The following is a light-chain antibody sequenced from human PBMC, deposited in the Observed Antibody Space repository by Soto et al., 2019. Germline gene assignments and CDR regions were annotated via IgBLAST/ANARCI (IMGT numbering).Light chain of an antibody. Sequence: DIVLTQSPLSLPVTPGEPASISCRSSQSVVSSNGSNYLDWYLQKPGQSPQVLVSLGSNRASGVPDRFSGSGSGTDFTLKISRVEAEDVGVYYCMQGLTTPLTFGGGTKVDIK. CDR2: LGS. J-gene: IGKJ4*01. CDR1: QSVVSSNGSNY. V-gene: IGKV2-28*01. CDR3: MQGLTTPLT.